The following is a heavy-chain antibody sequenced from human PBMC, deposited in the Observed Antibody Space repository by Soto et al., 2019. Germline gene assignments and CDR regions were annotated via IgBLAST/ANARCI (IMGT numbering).Heavy chain of an antibody. Sequence: EVQLVDSGGGLVQPGGSLRLSCAASEFTFRSYWMHWVRQSPGKGLVWVSRSGDGSSTNYADSVKGRFTISRDNAKDTVYLQIDSLRAEDTAVYYCARSLPGTYGAFDLWGQGTMVTVSS. J-gene: IGHJ3*01. CDR2: SGDGSST. CDR3: ARSLPGTYGAFDL. D-gene: IGHD1-7*01. V-gene: IGHV3-74*01. CDR1: EFTFRSYW.